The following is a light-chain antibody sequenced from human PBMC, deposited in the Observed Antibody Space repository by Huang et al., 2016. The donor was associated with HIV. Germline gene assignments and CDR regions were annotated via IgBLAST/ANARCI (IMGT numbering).Light chain of an antibody. CDR1: QSVSSSY. CDR2: GAS. J-gene: IGKJ4*01. V-gene: IGKV3-20*01. CDR3: QQYGSSPLLT. Sequence: EIVLTQSPATLSLSPGERATHSCRASQSVSSSYLAWYQQKPGQAPRLLIYGASSRATGVPDRFSGSGSGTDFTLTISRLEPEDFAVYYCQQYGSSPLLTFGGGTKVEIK.